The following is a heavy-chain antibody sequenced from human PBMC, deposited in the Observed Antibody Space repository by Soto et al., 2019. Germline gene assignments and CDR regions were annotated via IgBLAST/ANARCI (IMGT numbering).Heavy chain of an antibody. CDR2: IGAAGDT. D-gene: IGHD3-16*01. CDR1: GFTFSNYA. CDR3: AAGGVTSVAQFDY. J-gene: IGHJ4*02. V-gene: IGHV3-13*01. Sequence: EVQLLESGGGLVQPGGSLRLSCAASGFTFSNYAMHWVRQPTGKGLEWVSGIGAAGDTYYPGYVKGRFIISRKNAKNSLYLQMNSLRAGDTAVYYCAAGGVTSVAQFDYWGEGTLVTVS.